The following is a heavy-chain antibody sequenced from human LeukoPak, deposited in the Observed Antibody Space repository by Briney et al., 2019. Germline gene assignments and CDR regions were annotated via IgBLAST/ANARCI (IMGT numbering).Heavy chain of an antibody. CDR3: ARDHPSQWLVRSYYYYGMDV. CDR1: GFTVSSNY. J-gene: IGHJ6*02. Sequence: PGGSLRLSCAASGFTVSSNYMSWVRQARGEGLEWVSVIYSGGSTYYADSVKGRFTISRDNSKNTLYLQMNSLRAEDTAVYYCARDHPSQWLVRSYYYYGMDVWGQGTTVTVSS. D-gene: IGHD6-19*01. CDR2: IYSGGST. V-gene: IGHV3-66*02.